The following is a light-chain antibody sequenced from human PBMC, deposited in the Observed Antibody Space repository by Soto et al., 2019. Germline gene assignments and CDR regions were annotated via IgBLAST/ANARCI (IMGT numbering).Light chain of an antibody. J-gene: IGLJ1*01. Sequence: QSVLTQPRSVSGSPGQSVTISCTGTTSDVGGYNYVSWYQQHPGKAPKLIIFDVTKRPSGVPDRFSGSKSGNTASLTISGLLAEDEADYYCCSYAGSYNYVFGTVTKVTVL. V-gene: IGLV2-11*01. CDR2: DVT. CDR3: CSYAGSYNYV. CDR1: TSDVGGYNY.